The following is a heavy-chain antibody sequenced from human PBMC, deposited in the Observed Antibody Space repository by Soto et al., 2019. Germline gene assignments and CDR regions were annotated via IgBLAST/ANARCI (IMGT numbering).Heavy chain of an antibody. CDR2: ISYDGSHE. V-gene: IGHV3-30*18. CDR3: AKDPKCCTIGSHFLDNWFDP. D-gene: IGHD2-8*01. CDR1: GFTFSNYG. Sequence: QVHLVESGGGVVQPGRSLRLSCAASGFTFSNYGMHWVRQTPGKGLEWVAVISYDGSHEFYTDSVKGRLTISRDNSKNALYLQMNGLKTDDTAMYYCAKDPKCCTIGSHFLDNWFDPWGQGTLVTVSS. J-gene: IGHJ5*02.